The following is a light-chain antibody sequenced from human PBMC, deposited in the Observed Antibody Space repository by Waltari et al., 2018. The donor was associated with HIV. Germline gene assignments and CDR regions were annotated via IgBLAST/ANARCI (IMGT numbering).Light chain of an antibody. V-gene: IGKV3-20*01. CDR2: GAS. J-gene: IGKJ4*01. CDR3: QQYARLPGVT. Sequence: EIVFTQSPGTLSLSPGERATLSCRASQTVSSNYLAWYQQKPGQAPRLLIYGASSRATGIPDMFSGSGSGTDFTLTISRLEPEDFAVYYCQQYARLPGVTFGGGTKVEIK. CDR1: QTVSSNY.